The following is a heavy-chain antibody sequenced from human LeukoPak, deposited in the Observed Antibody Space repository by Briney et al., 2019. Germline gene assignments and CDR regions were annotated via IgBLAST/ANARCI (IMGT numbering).Heavy chain of an antibody. V-gene: IGHV3-43*02. Sequence: GGSLRLSCAASGFTFDDYAMHWVRQAPGKGLEWVSLISGDGGSTYYADSVKGRFTISRDNSKNSLYLQMNSLRTEDTALYYCAKDLLYDYSMDYGMDVWGQGTTVTVPS. J-gene: IGHJ6*02. D-gene: IGHD3-16*01. CDR2: ISGDGGST. CDR3: AKDLLYDYSMDYGMDV. CDR1: GFTFDDYA.